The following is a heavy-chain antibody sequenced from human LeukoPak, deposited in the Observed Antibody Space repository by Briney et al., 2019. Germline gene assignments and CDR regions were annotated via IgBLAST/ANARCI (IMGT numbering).Heavy chain of an antibody. CDR1: GGSISNGVYY. J-gene: IGHJ4*02. V-gene: IGHV4-30-4*01. D-gene: IGHD6-13*01. CDR2: IYHSGRT. CDR3: APLAAVGQNCFDY. Sequence: SQTLSLTCTDSGGSISNGVYYSSWLRQPPGKGLEWIGYIYHSGRTSYNPSLKSRLFMSVDTSNNQFSLNLTSVTAADTAVYYCAPLAAVGQNCFDYWGQGTLVTVSS.